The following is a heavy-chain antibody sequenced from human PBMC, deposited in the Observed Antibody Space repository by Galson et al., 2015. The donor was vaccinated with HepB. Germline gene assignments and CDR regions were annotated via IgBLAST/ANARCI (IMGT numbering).Heavy chain of an antibody. J-gene: IGHJ4*02. CDR3: ARGDDSSGYYPGYFDY. D-gene: IGHD3-22*01. CDR2: ISYDGSNK. V-gene: IGHV3-30*04. Sequence: SLRLSCAASGFTFSSYAMHWVRQAPGKGLEWVAVISYDGSNKYYADSVKGRFTISRDNSKNTLYLQMNSLRAEDTAVYYCARGDDSSGYYPGYFDYWGQGTLVTVSS. CDR1: GFTFSSYA.